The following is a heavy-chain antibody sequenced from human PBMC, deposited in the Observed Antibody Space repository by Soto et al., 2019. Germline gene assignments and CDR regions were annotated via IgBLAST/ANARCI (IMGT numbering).Heavy chain of an antibody. CDR1: GFTFSGHT. D-gene: IGHD3-10*01. CDR2: VSSSSRYI. J-gene: IGHJ4*02. V-gene: IGHV3-21*01. Sequence: EVQLVESGGGLVTPGGSLRLSCAASGFTFSGHTINWVRHAPGKGLEWVSSVSSSSRYIYYADSVKGRFTVSRDKAEKSLYLQMNSLRAEDTAIYYCARCMGFDGSGYAFFDSWGQGTLVTVSS. CDR3: ARCMGFDGSGYAFFDS.